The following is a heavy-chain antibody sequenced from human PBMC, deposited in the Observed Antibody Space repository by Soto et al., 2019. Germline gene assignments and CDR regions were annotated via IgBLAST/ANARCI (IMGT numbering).Heavy chain of an antibody. J-gene: IGHJ4*02. Sequence: QLLLQESGPGLVKPSETLSLTCTVSGGSIASNNYYWAWIRQPPGKGLEWIGSISHSGNTYYSPSLKSRLTNLADTSQNQFTLKLNSVTAADTAVYFCARQVVAARHFGFWGQGALVSVSS. CDR3: ARQVVAARHFGF. V-gene: IGHV4-39*01. CDR1: GGSIASNNYY. D-gene: IGHD6-6*01. CDR2: ISHSGNT.